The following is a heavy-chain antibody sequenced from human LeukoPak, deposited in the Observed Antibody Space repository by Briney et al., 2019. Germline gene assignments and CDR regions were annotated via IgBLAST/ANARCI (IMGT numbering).Heavy chain of an antibody. V-gene: IGHV3-21*04. Sequence: GGSLRLSCAASGFTFSSYSMNWVRQAPGKGLEWVSSISSSSSYIYYADSVKGRFTISRDNSKNILYLQMNSLRAEDSATYFCAKDSSGIVVARAAYYMDVWGKGTTVTISS. CDR3: AKDSSGIVVARAAYYMDV. J-gene: IGHJ6*03. CDR2: ISSSSSYI. CDR1: GFTFSSYS. D-gene: IGHD3-22*01.